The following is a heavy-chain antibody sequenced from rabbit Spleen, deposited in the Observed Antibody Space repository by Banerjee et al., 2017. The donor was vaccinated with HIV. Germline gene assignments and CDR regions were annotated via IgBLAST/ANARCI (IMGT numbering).Heavy chain of an antibody. CDR1: GFSFSSIYW. J-gene: IGHJ4*01. V-gene: IGHV1S45*01. Sequence: QQQLEESGGGLVKPGGTLTLTCTASGFSFSSIYWICWVRQAPGKGLEWIACIDTGDGDTYYANWAKGRFTISKTSSTTVTLQMTSLTAADTATYFCARGSATMTMVITGYYLYLWGQGTLVTVS. CDR3: ARGSATMTMVITGYYLYL. CDR2: IDTGDGDT. D-gene: IGHD2-1*01.